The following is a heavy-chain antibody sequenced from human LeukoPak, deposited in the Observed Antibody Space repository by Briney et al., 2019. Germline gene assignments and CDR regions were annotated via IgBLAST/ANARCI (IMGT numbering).Heavy chain of an antibody. D-gene: IGHD6-19*01. V-gene: IGHV3-30*01. CDR2: ISYDENKK. CDR3: ARKTGWQFDY. CDR1: GFSFGSSI. Sequence: GGSLRLSCAASGFSFGSSIMHWVRQAPGKGLEWVAVISYDENKKYYADSVKGRFTISRDNSNDTLYLQMNSLRAEDTAVYYCARKTGWQFDYWGQGTLVAVSS. J-gene: IGHJ4*02.